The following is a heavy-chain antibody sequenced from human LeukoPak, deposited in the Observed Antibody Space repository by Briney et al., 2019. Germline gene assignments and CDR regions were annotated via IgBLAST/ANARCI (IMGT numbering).Heavy chain of an antibody. CDR1: GGSFSGYY. J-gene: IGHJ4*01. Sequence: PSETLSLTCAVYGGSFSGYYRSWIRQPPGKGLEWIGYIYYTGNTHYNFSLKSRVTISVATSKNQFSLKLSSVTAADTATYYCAREGRDRNRFEYWGHGTLVTVSS. CDR2: IYYTGNT. CDR3: AREGRDRNRFEY. D-gene: IGHD1-14*01. V-gene: IGHV4-59*01.